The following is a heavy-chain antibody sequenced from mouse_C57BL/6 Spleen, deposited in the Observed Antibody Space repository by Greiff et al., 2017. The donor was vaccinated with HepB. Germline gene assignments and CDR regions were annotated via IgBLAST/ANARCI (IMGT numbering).Heavy chain of an antibody. V-gene: IGHV5-17*01. D-gene: IGHD4-1*01. CDR2: ISSGSSTI. CDR3: ARGTTGTSFAY. J-gene: IGHJ3*01. Sequence: DVKLVESGGGLVKPGGSLKLSCAASGFTFSDYGMHWVRQAPEKGLEWVAYISSGSSTIYYADTVKGRFTISRDNAKNTLFLQMTSLRSEDTAMYYCARGTTGTSFAYWGQGTLVTVSA. CDR1: GFTFSDYG.